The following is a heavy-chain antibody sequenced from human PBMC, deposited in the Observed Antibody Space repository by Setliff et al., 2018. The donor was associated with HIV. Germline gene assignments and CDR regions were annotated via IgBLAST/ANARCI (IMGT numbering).Heavy chain of an antibody. D-gene: IGHD4-17*01. V-gene: IGHV4-39*01. Sequence: PSETLSLTCTVSGGSISSRNYYWAWIRQPPGKGLEWIGTIYYSGTTHYNPSLNSRVIISVDTSKNQFSLGLNSVTAADTAVYYCARHSLGNIGDYIRIGAIDIWGQGTMVTVSS. CDR1: GGSISSRNYY. J-gene: IGHJ3*02. CDR2: IYYSGTT. CDR3: ARHSLGNIGDYIRIGAIDI.